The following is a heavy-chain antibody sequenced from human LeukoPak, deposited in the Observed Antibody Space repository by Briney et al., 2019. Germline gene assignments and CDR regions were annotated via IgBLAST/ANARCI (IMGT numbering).Heavy chain of an antibody. Sequence: GALRLSCAASGFTFDDYTMHWVRQAPGKGLEWVSLIRWDGGSTYYADSVKGRFTISRDNSKNTLYLQMNSLRAEDTAIYYCAREWKFDIWGQGTMVTVSS. CDR2: IRWDGGST. V-gene: IGHV3-43*01. CDR1: GFTFDDYT. CDR3: AREWKFDI. J-gene: IGHJ3*02. D-gene: IGHD1-1*01.